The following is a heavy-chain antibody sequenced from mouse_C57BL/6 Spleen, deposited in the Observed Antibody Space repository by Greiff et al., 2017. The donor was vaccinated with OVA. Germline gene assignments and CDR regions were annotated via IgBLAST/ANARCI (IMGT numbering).Heavy chain of an antibody. D-gene: IGHD1-1*01. CDR2: ISDGGSYT. CDR1: GFTFSSYA. Sequence: EVQGVESGGGLVKPGGSLKLSCAASGFTFSSYAMSWVRQTPEKRLEWVATISDGGSYTYYPDNVKGRFTISRDNAKNNLYLQMSHLKSEDTAMYYCAREGVAADYWGQGTTLTVSS. CDR3: AREGVAADY. V-gene: IGHV5-4*01. J-gene: IGHJ2*01.